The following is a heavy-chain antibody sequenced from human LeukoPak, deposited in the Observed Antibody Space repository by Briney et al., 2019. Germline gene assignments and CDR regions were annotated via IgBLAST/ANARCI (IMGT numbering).Heavy chain of an antibody. CDR1: GGSISSSNW. J-gene: IGHJ6*02. CDR2: IYHSGST. Sequence: SGTLSLTCAVSGGSISSSNWWSWVRQPPGKGLEWIGEIYHSGSTNYNPSLKSRVTISVDTSKNQFSLKLSSVTAADTAVYYCAREGLTTVTAYYYYGMDVWGQGTTVTVSS. D-gene: IGHD4-11*01. V-gene: IGHV4-4*02. CDR3: AREGLTTVTAYYYYGMDV.